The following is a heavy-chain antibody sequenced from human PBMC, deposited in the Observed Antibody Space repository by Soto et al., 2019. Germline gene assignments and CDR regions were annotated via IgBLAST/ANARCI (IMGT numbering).Heavy chain of an antibody. J-gene: IGHJ2*01. CDR3: ARAPSWWYFDL. CDR2: INAGNGNT. V-gene: IGHV1-3*05. Sequence: QVQLVQSGAEEKKPGASVKVSCKASGYTFTSYAMHWVRQAPGQRLEWMGWINAGNGNTKYSQKFQGRVTITRDTSASTTYMELSSLRSEDTAVYYCARAPSWWYFDLWGRGTLVTVSS. CDR1: GYTFTSYA.